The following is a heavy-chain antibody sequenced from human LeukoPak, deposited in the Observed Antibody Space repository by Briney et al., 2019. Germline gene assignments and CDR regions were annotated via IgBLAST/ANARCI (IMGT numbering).Heavy chain of an antibody. CDR3: ARVIGYSGYDAFDY. CDR2: IYHSGST. Sequence: SETLSLTCTVSGGSISSYYWSWIRQPPGKGLEWIGYIYHSGSTNYNPSLKSRVTISVDTSKNQFSLKLSSVTAADTAVYYCARVIGYSGYDAFDYWGQGTLVTVSS. J-gene: IGHJ4*02. CDR1: GGSISSYY. D-gene: IGHD5-12*01. V-gene: IGHV4-59*13.